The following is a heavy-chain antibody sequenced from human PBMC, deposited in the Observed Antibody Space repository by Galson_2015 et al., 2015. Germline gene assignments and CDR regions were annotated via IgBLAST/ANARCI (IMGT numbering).Heavy chain of an antibody. J-gene: IGHJ5*02. CDR2: INHSGST. V-gene: IGHV4-34*01. Sequence: SETLSLTCDVYAGSFSGSYWSWVRQPPGKGLEWIAEINHSGSTNYNASLKSRVTMSTHTSKSHFSLRLRSVTAADTAVYYCARGSLQVPAPAVDHWGQGTLVTVSS. D-gene: IGHD2-2*01. CDR3: ARGSLQVPAPAVDH. CDR1: AGSFSGSY.